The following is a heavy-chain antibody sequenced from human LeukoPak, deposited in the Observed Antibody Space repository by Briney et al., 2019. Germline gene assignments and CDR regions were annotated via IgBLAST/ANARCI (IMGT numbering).Heavy chain of an antibody. Sequence: PGGSLRLSCAASGFTLIRFWMSWVRQAPGKGLEWVASIKEDGSEKYYVDSVRGRFTISRDNAKNSLYLQMNSLRADDTAVYYCARYYDFWSGYYNHDAFDIWGQGTMVTVSS. CDR1: GFTLIRFW. CDR3: ARYYDFWSGYYNHDAFDI. J-gene: IGHJ3*02. V-gene: IGHV3-7*01. CDR2: IKEDGSEK. D-gene: IGHD3-3*01.